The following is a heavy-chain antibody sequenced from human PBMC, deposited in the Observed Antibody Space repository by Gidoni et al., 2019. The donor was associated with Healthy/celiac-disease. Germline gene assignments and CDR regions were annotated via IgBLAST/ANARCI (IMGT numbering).Heavy chain of an antibody. V-gene: IGHV3-7*01. CDR3: ARERGSCYFDY. D-gene: IGHD2-15*01. Sequence: SWVRQAPGKGLEWVANIKQDGSEKYYVDSVKGRFTISRDNAKNSLYLQMNSLRAEDTAVYYCARERGSCYFDYWGQGTLVTVSS. CDR2: IKQDGSEK. J-gene: IGHJ4*02.